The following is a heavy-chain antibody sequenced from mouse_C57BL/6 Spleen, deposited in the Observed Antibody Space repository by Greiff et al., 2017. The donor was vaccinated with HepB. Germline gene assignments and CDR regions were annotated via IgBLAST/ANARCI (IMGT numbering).Heavy chain of an antibody. Sequence: EVQLQQSGPELVKPGASVKIPCKASGYTFTDYNMDWVKQSHGKSLEWIGDINPNNGGTIYNQKFKGKATLTVEKSSSTAYMELRSLTSEDTAVYYCARNARLRAMDYWGQGTSVTVSS. CDR3: ARNARLRAMDY. CDR2: INPNNGGT. V-gene: IGHV1-18*01. D-gene: IGHD1-2*01. J-gene: IGHJ4*01. CDR1: GYTFTDYN.